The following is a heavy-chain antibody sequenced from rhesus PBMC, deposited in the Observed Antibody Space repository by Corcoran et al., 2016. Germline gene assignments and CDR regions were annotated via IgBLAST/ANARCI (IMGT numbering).Heavy chain of an antibody. D-gene: IGHD2-39*01. CDR2: IFGRGEST. CDR3: GRHSPGRHYVDY. J-gene: IGHJ4*01. Sequence: QVQLQESGPAVVGPSETLSITCAVSGDSISPSTWWTWIRQSPGKGLEWMGCIFGRGESTEHTPSLKSRVTISMDTSKNQFYLKLSSVAAADTALYFCGRHSPGRHYVDYWGQGVLVTVSS. V-gene: IGHV4-93*02. CDR1: GDSISPSTW.